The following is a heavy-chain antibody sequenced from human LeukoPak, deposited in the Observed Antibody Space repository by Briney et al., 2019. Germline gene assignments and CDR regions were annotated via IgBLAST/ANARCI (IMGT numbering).Heavy chain of an antibody. V-gene: IGHV1-69*05. Sequence: SVKVSCKASGGTFSSYAISWVRQAPGQGLEWMGGIIPIFGTANYAQKFQGRVTITTDESTSTAYMELSSLRSEDTAVYYCARGGLYCGGDCYSLDYWGQGTLVTVSS. CDR1: GGTFSSYA. J-gene: IGHJ4*02. CDR2: IIPIFGTA. CDR3: ARGGLYCGGDCYSLDY. D-gene: IGHD2-21*02.